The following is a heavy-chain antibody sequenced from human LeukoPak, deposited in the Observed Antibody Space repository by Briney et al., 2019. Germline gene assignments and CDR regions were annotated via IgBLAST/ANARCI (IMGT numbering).Heavy chain of an antibody. CDR1: GGSMSSYY. CDR3: ARGAAVAGFDY. Sequence: SETLSLTCTVSGGSMSSYYWSWIRQPPGKGLEWIGYIYYSGSTNYNPSLKSRVTISVDTSKNQFSLKLSSVTAADTAVYYCARGAAVAGFDYWGQGTLVTVSS. D-gene: IGHD6-19*01. V-gene: IGHV4-59*01. CDR2: IYYSGST. J-gene: IGHJ4*02.